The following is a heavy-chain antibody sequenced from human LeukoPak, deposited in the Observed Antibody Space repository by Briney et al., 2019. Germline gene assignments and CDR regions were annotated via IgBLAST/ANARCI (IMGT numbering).Heavy chain of an antibody. CDR2: INHSGST. CDR1: GGSFSGYY. V-gene: IGHV4-34*01. D-gene: IGHD3-10*01. J-gene: IGHJ6*03. CDR3: ARVTSGSGSYYYYYYYMDV. Sequence: SETLSLTCAVYGGSFSGYYWSWIRQPPGKGLEWIGEINHSGSTYYNPSLKSRVTILIDTSKNQFSLKLSSVTAADTAVYYCARVTSGSGSYYYYYYYMDVWGKGTTVTVSS.